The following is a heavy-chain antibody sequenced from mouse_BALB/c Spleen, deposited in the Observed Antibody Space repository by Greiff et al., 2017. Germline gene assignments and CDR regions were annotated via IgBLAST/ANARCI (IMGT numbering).Heavy chain of an antibody. J-gene: IGHJ1*01. CDR3: ARCGNYGWYFDV. CDR2: IYPGDGST. V-gene: IGHV1S56*01. Sequence: VQLQESGPELVKPGALVKISCKASGYSFTSYDINWVKQRPGQGLEWIGWIYPGDGSTKYNEKFKGKATLTADKSSSTTYMQLSSLTTENSVVYFYARCGNYGWYFDVWGAGTTVTVSS. CDR1: GYSFTSYD. D-gene: IGHD2-1*01.